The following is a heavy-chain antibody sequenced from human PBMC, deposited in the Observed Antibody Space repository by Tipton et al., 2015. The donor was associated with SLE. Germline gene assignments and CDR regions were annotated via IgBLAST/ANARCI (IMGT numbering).Heavy chain of an antibody. J-gene: IGHJ4*02. CDR2: IYHSGGT. CDR3: ARTSGSYMDY. D-gene: IGHD3-10*01. CDR1: GGSVSSGSYY. Sequence: TLSLTCTVSGGSVSSGSYYWSWIRQPPGKGLEWIGYIYHSGGTNNSPSLRSRLTTSVDTSKNQFSLRLSSVTAADTAVYYCARTSGSYMDYWGQGTLVTVSS. V-gene: IGHV4-61*01.